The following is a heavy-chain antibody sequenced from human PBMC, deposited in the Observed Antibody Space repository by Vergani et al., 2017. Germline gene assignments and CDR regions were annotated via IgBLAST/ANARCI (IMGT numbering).Heavy chain of an antibody. Sequence: QVQLVESGGGLVKPGGSLRLSCAASGFTFSDYYMSWIRQAPGKGLEWVSYISSSGSTIYYANSVKGRFTISSDNAKNSLYLQMNSLRAEDTALYHCARDLVTGTTGGNWFDPWGQGTLVTVSS. J-gene: IGHJ5*02. CDR3: ARDLVTGTTGGNWFDP. V-gene: IGHV3-11*01. CDR2: ISSSGSTI. CDR1: GFTFSDYY. D-gene: IGHD1-7*01.